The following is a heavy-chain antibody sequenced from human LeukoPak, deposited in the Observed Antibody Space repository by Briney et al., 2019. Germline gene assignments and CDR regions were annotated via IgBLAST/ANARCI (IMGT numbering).Heavy chain of an antibody. Sequence: PGGSLRLSCVASGFTFSSYAMSWVRQAPGKGLEWVSHINNNGGSTSYADSVKGRFTISRDNSKNTLYVQLNSLRAEDTAVYYCAKPHTPFCSGATCYLFDFWGQGTLVTVSS. D-gene: IGHD2-15*01. J-gene: IGHJ4*02. CDR3: AKPHTPFCSGATCYLFDF. CDR1: GFTFSSYA. CDR2: INNNGGST. V-gene: IGHV3-23*05.